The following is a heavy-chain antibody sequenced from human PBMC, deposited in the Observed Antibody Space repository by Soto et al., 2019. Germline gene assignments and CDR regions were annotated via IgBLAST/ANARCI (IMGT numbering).Heavy chain of an antibody. CDR3: ARDVRVSVANSGRNSDYP. J-gene: IGHJ5*02. CDR1: GYTFTSYG. V-gene: IGHV1-18*01. D-gene: IGHD3-10*01. Sequence: GASVKVSCKASGYTFTSYGISWVRQAPGQGLEWMGWISAYNGNTNYAQKLQGRVTMTTDTSTSTAYMELRSLRSDDTAVYYCARDVRVSVANSGRNSDYPWGQGTLVTVSS. CDR2: ISAYNGNT.